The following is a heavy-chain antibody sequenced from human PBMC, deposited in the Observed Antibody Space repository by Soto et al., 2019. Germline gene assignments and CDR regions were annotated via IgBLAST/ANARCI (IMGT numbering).Heavy chain of an antibody. D-gene: IGHD6-19*01. CDR3: ARGFKVAGNRGGYNYYYYAMDV. CDR2: IIISGSTI. V-gene: IGHV3-48*03. CDR1: GFTFSSYE. J-gene: IGHJ6*02. Sequence: EVQLVESGGGLVQPGGSLRLSCAASGFTFSSYEMNWVRQAPGKGLEWISYIIISGSTIYYADSVKGRFTISRDNAKKLLYLQMNSLRAEDTAVYYCARGFKVAGNRGGYNYYYYAMDVWGQGTTVTVSS.